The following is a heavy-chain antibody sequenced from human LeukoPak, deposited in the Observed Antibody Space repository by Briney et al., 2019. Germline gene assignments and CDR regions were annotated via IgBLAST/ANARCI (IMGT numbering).Heavy chain of an antibody. J-gene: IGHJ6*02. CDR3: AAPEAALHSAYDDLYYYYGMDV. D-gene: IGHD5-12*01. Sequence: GGSLRLSCAASGLTVSSNYMTWVRQAPGKGLEWVSVLYSGGSAYYTDSVKGRFTISRDNSKNTLYLQMYSLRAEDTAVYYCAAPEAALHSAYDDLYYYYGMDVWGQGTTVTVSS. CDR2: LYSGGSA. CDR1: GLTVSSNY. V-gene: IGHV3-66*01.